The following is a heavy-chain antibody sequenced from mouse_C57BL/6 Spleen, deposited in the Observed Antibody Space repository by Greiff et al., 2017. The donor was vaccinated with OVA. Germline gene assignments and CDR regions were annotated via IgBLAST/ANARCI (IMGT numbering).Heavy chain of an antibody. CDR1: GYAFTNYL. J-gene: IGHJ3*01. Sequence: QVQLKESGAELVRPGTSVKVSCKASGYAFTNYLIEWVKQRPGQGLEWIGVINPGSGGTNYNEKFKGKATLTADKSSSTAYMQLSSLTSEDSAVYFCARSYYCGSSPDWFAYWGQGTLVTVSA. CDR2: INPGSGGT. V-gene: IGHV1-54*01. CDR3: ARSYYCGSSPDWFAY. D-gene: IGHD1-1*01.